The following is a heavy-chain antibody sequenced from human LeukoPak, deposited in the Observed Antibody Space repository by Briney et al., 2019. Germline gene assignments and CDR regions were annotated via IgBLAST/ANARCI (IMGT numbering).Heavy chain of an antibody. CDR1: GFTFSSYG. V-gene: IGHV3-30*03. CDR3: WVYDSSGHDY. CDR2: ISYDGSNK. D-gene: IGHD3-22*01. Sequence: PGGSLRLSCAASGFTFSSYGMHWVRQAPGKGLEWVAVISYDGSNKYYADSVKGRFTISRDNSKNTLYLQMNSLRAEDTAVYYCWVYDSSGHDYWGQGTLVTVSS. J-gene: IGHJ4*02.